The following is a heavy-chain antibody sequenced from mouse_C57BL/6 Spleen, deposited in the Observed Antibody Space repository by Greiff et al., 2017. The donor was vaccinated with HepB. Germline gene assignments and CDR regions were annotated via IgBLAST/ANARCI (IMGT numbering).Heavy chain of an antibody. CDR2: INPNNGGT. V-gene: IGHV1-26*01. CDR3: AGGYFDV. J-gene: IGHJ1*03. Sequence: EVKLQQSGPELVKPGASVKISCKASGYTFTDYYMNWVKQSHGKSLEWIGDINPNNGGTSYNQKFKGKATLTVDKSSSTAYMELRSLTSEDSAVYYCAGGYFDVWGTGTTVTVSS. CDR1: GYTFTDYY.